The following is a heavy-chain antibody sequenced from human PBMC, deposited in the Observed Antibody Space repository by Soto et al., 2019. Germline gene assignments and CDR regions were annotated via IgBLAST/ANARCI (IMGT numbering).Heavy chain of an antibody. CDR2: ISSSGDST. CDR3: ARLGWSDY. CDR1: GFTFNTYS. J-gene: IGHJ4*02. Sequence: EVQLVESGGGLVQPGGSLRVTCGASGFTFNTYSMNWIRQGPGKGLEWIAYISSSGDSTDYADSVKGRFTISRDNAKSSLYLQLNSLRDEDTAVYYCARLGWSDYWGQVTLVTVSS. V-gene: IGHV3-48*02. D-gene: IGHD3-3*01.